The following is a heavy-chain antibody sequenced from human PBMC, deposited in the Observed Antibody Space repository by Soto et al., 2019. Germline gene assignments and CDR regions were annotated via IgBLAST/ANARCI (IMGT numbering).Heavy chain of an antibody. CDR2: IYYSGST. CDR3: GRGAGGWYGDY. D-gene: IGHD6-19*01. J-gene: IGHJ4*02. V-gene: IGHV4-31*03. Sequence: QVQLQESGPGLVKPSQTLSLTCTVSGGSISSGGYYWSWIRQHPGKGLEWIGYIYYSGSTYYNPSLKSRVTISVDPPKNRSSLKLSSVTAADTAVYYWGRGAGGWYGDYWGQGTLVTVSS. CDR1: GGSISSGGYY.